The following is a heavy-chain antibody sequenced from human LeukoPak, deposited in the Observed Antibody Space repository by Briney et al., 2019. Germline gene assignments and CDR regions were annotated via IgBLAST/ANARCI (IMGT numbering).Heavy chain of an antibody. Sequence: SETLSLTCTVSGGSISSYYWSWIRQHPGKGLEWIGYIYYSGSTYYNPSLKSRVTISVDTSKNQFSLKLSSVTAADTAVYYCARGLDPYYYDSSGYYYLVWGQGTLVTVSS. D-gene: IGHD3-22*01. J-gene: IGHJ4*02. CDR1: GGSISSYY. V-gene: IGHV4-59*06. CDR2: IYYSGST. CDR3: ARGLDPYYYDSSGYYYLV.